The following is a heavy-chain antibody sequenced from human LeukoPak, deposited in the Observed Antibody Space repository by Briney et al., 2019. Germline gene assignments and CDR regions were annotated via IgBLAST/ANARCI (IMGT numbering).Heavy chain of an antibody. CDR2: IDISSSST. J-gene: IGHJ5*02. Sequence: GGSLRLSCAASGFTFSNAWMSWVRQAPGKGLEWISYIDISSSSTYYADSVKGRFTISRDNAKNSLYLQMSSLRAEDTGLYYCARGPPPFDPWGQGTLVTVSS. V-gene: IGHV3-11*06. CDR3: ARGPPPFDP. CDR1: GFTFSNAW.